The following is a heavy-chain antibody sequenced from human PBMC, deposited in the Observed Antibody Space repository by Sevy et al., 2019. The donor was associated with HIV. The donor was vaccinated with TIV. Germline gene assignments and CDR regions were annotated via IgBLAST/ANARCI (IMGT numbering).Heavy chain of an antibody. D-gene: IGHD3-10*01. Sequence: GGSLRLSCAASGFTFDDYAMHWVRQAPGKGLEWVSGISWNSGSIGYADSVKGRFTISRDNAKNSLYLQMNSLRAEDTALYYCAKDMASYYGSATTYYFDYWGQGTLVTVSS. CDR3: AKDMASYYGSATTYYFDY. V-gene: IGHV3-9*01. J-gene: IGHJ4*02. CDR1: GFTFDDYA. CDR2: ISWNSGSI.